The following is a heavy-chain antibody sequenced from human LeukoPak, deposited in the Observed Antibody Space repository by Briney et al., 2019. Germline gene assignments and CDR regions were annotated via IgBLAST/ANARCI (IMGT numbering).Heavy chain of an antibody. CDR3: ATGWTPYGHEF. J-gene: IGHJ4*02. D-gene: IGHD3-10*01. CDR2: IIPILGIA. CDR1: GGTFSSYA. Sequence: SVKVSCKASGGTFSSYAISWVRQAPGQGLEWMGRIIPILGIANYAQKFQGRVTITADKSTSTAYMELSSLRSEDTAVYYCATGWTPYGHEFWGQGTLVTVSS. V-gene: IGHV1-69*04.